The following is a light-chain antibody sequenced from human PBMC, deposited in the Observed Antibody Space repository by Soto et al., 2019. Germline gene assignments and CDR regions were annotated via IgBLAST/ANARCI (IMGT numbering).Light chain of an antibody. CDR2: EVN. J-gene: IGLJ1*01. V-gene: IGLV2-14*01. CDR1: SSDVGGYNL. CDR3: SSFTTTRTYV. Sequence: QSALTQPASVSGSPGQSITISCTGTSSDVGGYNLVSWYQQHPGKAPKLMIYEVNNRPSGISNRFSGSKSGNTASLTISGLQAEDEADYYCSSFTTTRTYVLGTGTKVTVL.